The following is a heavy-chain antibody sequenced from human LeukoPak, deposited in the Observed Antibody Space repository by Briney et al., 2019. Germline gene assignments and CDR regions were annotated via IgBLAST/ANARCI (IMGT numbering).Heavy chain of an antibody. J-gene: IGHJ4*02. CDR1: GFTLSTYG. D-gene: IGHD2-21*02. Sequence: PGRSLRLSCAASGFTLSTYGMHWLRQAPGKGPEWVAVISYDGTNKYYADSEKGRFTISRDNSKNTLSLQMNSLRAEDTALYYCARGFVLGAAKNYFDYWGQGALVTVSS. V-gene: IGHV3-30*03. CDR3: ARGFVLGAAKNYFDY. CDR2: ISYDGTNK.